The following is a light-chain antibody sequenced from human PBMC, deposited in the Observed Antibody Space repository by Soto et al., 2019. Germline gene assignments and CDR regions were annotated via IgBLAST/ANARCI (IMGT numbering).Light chain of an antibody. CDR3: QQYNYWPMYT. CDR2: GAS. J-gene: IGKJ2*01. CDR1: QSVSSN. V-gene: IGKV3-15*01. Sequence: EIVTTQSPGTLSVSPGERATLSCRASQSVSSNLAWYQQKPGQAPRLLIYGASTRATGIPARFSGSGSGTEFTLTISSLQSEDFAVYYCQQYNYWPMYTFGQGTKLEIK.